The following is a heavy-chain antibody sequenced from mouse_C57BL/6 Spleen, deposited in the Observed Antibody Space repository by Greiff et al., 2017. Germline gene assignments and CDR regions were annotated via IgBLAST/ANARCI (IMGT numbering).Heavy chain of an antibody. D-gene: IGHD2-4*01. CDR1: GYTFTDYY. CDR2: INPYNGGT. V-gene: IGHV1-19*01. Sequence: EVQLQQSGPVLVKPGASVKMSCKASGYTFTDYYMNWVKQSHGKSLEWIGVINPYNGGTSYNQKFKGKATLTVDKSSSTAYMELNSLTSEDSAVYYCAREGKNDYDAYFDYWGQGTTLTVSS. J-gene: IGHJ2*01. CDR3: AREGKNDYDAYFDY.